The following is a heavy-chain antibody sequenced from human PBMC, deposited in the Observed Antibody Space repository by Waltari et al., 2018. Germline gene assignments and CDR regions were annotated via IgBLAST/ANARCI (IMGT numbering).Heavy chain of an antibody. CDR3: ARSSSVLEY. J-gene: IGHJ4*02. V-gene: IGHV3-7*01. D-gene: IGHD2-2*01. Sequence: EVQLVESGGGLVKPGGYLRLSCAASGFTFSRYWMSWVRQAQGKGREWVANIKQDGSEQYYVDSVKGRFTISRDNAKNSLYLQMNSLRAEDTAVYYCARSSSVLEYWGQGTLVTVSS. CDR1: GFTFSRYW. CDR2: IKQDGSEQ.